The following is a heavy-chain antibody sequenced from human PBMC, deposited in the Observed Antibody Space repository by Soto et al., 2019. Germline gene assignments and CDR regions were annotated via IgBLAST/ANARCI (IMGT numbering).Heavy chain of an antibody. V-gene: IGHV3-33*01. CDR3: ARESSSGSDHFDY. D-gene: IGHD3-22*01. CDR2: IWYDGSNK. J-gene: IGHJ4*02. CDR1: GFTFSSYG. Sequence: GVSLRLSCAASGFTFSSYGMHWVRQAPGKGLEWVAVIWYDGSNKYYADSVKGRFTISRDNSKNTLYLQMNSLRAEDTAVYYCARESSSGSDHFDYWGQGTLVTVSS.